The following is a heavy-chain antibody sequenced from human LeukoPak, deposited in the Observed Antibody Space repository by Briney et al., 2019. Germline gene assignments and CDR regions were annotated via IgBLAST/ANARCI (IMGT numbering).Heavy chain of an antibody. CDR3: ARAGIAAGRWFDP. V-gene: IGHV4-34*01. CDR1: GGSFSGYY. Sequence: PSETLSLTCAVYGGSFSGYYWSWIRQPPGKGLEWIGEINHSGSTNYNPSLKSRVTISVDTSKNQFSLKPSSVTAADTAVYYCARAGIAAGRWFDPWGQGTLVTVSS. J-gene: IGHJ5*02. D-gene: IGHD6-13*01. CDR2: INHSGST.